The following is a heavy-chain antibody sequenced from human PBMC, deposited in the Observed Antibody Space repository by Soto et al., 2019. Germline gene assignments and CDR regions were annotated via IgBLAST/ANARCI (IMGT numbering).Heavy chain of an antibody. CDR2: INHRGST. J-gene: IGHJ4*02. CDR1: GGSFSYY. Sequence: QVQLQQWGAGLLKPSETLSLTCAVYGGSFSYYWSWVRQPPGKGLEWIGEINHRGSTHYNPSLKSRVTISVDTSKNQFSLNLSSVTAADTAVYYCARTSRFDSWGQGTLVTVSS. V-gene: IGHV4-34*01. CDR3: ARTSRFDS. D-gene: IGHD6-6*01.